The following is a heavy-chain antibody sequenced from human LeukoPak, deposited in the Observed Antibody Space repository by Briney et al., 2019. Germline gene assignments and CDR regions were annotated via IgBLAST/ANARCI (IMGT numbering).Heavy chain of an antibody. CDR2: FDPEDGET. Sequence: GASVKVSCKVSGYTLTELSMHWVRQAPGKGLEWMGGFDPEDGETIYAQKFQGRVTMTEDTSTDTAYMELSSLRSEDTAVYYCATAGVMVTFGGVIPGFDPWGQGTLVTVSP. CDR1: GYTLTELS. J-gene: IGHJ5*02. CDR3: ATAGVMVTFGGVIPGFDP. D-gene: IGHD3-16*01. V-gene: IGHV1-24*01.